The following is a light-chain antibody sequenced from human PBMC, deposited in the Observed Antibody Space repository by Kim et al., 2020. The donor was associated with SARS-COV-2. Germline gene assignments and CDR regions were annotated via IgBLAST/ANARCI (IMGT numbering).Light chain of an antibody. CDR1: KLGDKY. Sequence: SVSPGQTASITCSGEKLGDKYASWYQRKPGQSPVVVIFRDNRRPTGIPERFSGSNSGNTATLTISGTQAMDEADYYCQAWDSSIYVFGTGTKVTVL. V-gene: IGLV3-1*01. J-gene: IGLJ1*01. CDR2: RDN. CDR3: QAWDSSIYV.